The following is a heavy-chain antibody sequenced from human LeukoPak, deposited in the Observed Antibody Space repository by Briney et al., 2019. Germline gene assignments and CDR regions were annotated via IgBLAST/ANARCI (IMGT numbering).Heavy chain of an antibody. V-gene: IGHV4-59*01. D-gene: IGHD6-13*01. CDR3: AKAPPYISAAYNFDY. Sequence: PSETLSLTCTVSGGSISSYHWTWIRQPPGRELEWTGYISYSGSTNYNPSLKSRVTISLDTSKNQFSLKLTSVTAADTAVYYCAKAPPYISAAYNFDYWGQGTLVTVSS. CDR2: ISYSGST. J-gene: IGHJ4*02. CDR1: GGSISSYH.